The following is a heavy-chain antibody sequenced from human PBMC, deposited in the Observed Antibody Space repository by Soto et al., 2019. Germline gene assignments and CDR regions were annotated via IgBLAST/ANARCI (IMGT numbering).Heavy chain of an antibody. D-gene: IGHD3-10*01. CDR1: GFTLSGYA. Sequence: EVKVLESGGDLVQPGGSLRLSCVASGFTLSGYAMTWVRQAPGKGLDWVSSDSANGDITYYADSVKGRFTISRDNSNNTLLLQMNSLRAEDTALYYCARGDRGGSGSPASYYFSGLDVWGQGTTVIVSS. J-gene: IGHJ6*02. CDR2: DSANGDIT. CDR3: ARGDRGGSGSPASYYFSGLDV. V-gene: IGHV3-23*01.